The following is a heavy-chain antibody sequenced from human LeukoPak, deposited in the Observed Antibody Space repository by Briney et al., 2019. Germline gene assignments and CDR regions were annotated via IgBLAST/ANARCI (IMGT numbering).Heavy chain of an antibody. CDR1: GGSISSGDYY. D-gene: IGHD3-10*01. CDR2: IYYSGST. Sequence: SETLSLTCTVSGGSISSGDYYWSWIRQPPGKGLEWIGYIYYSGSTYYNPSLKRRVTISVDTSKNQFSLKLSSVTAADTAVYYCAREGSSGSFDYWGQGTLVTVSS. J-gene: IGHJ4*02. CDR3: AREGSSGSFDY. V-gene: IGHV4-30-4*01.